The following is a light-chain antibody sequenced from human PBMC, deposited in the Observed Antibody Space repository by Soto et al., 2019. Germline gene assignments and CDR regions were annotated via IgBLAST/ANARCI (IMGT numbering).Light chain of an antibody. CDR3: CSYAGTSNFVL. V-gene: IGLV2-11*01. Sequence: QSALTQPRSVSGSPGQSVTISCTGTSSDVGGYVYVSWYQQNPDKAPKLMIYDVNKRPSGVPDRFSGSKLGNTASLTISGLQAEDEADYYCCSYAGTSNFVLFGGGTKVTVL. CDR2: DVN. CDR1: SSDVGGYVY. J-gene: IGLJ3*02.